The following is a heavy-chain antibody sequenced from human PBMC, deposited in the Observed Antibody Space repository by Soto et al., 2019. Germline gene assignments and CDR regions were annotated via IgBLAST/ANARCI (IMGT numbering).Heavy chain of an antibody. CDR2: ISSSGGAI. J-gene: IGHJ6*02. D-gene: IGHD6-13*01. Sequence: EVQLVESGGDLVQPGGALRLSCAASGFIFSDYTMTWVRQAPGRGLEFVSHISSSGGAIFYAESVKGRCTVSRDNAKNSLYLQMNSLRDEDTAVYFCARDHGGSTWFVGVYYFFGMDVWGQGTAVTVSS. CDR3: ARDHGGSTWFVGVYYFFGMDV. CDR1: GFIFSDYT. V-gene: IGHV3-48*02.